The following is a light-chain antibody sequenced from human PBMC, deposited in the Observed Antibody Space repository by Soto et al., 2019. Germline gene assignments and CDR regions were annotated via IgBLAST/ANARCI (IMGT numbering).Light chain of an antibody. CDR2: QDA. V-gene: IGLV3-1*01. CDR3: QARDKSGFV. CDR1: KLGDKY. J-gene: IGLJ1*01. Sequence: SYELTQPPSVSVSPGQTTSITCFGDKLGDKYASWYQQKPGQSPVLVIYQDAKRPSGIPERFSGSNSGNTATLTISGTQALDEADYYCQARDKSGFVFGTGTKLTVL.